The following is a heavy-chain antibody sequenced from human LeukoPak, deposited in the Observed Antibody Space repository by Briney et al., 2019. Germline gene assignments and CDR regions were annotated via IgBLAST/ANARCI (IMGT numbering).Heavy chain of an antibody. Sequence: GGSLRLSCAASGFTFSSYGMHWVRQAPGKGLEWVAFIRSDESNKYYADSVKGRFTISRDNSKNILYVQMNSLRVEDTAIYYCAGPSSSGVGYWGQGTLVTVSS. CDR2: IRSDESNK. V-gene: IGHV3-30*02. CDR3: AGPSSSGVGY. J-gene: IGHJ4*02. D-gene: IGHD6-6*01. CDR1: GFTFSSYG.